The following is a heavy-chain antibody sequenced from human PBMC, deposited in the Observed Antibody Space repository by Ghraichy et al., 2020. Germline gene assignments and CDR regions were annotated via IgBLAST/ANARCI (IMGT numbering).Heavy chain of an antibody. CDR2: ISGSDTST. Sequence: LELVSTISGSDTSTYYADSVKGRFTISRDNSKNTLYLQMNSLRAEDTAIYYCAKARGSSILHSFDIWGQGT. CDR3: AKARGSSILHSFDI. V-gene: IGHV3-23*01. J-gene: IGHJ3*02. D-gene: IGHD2-15*01.